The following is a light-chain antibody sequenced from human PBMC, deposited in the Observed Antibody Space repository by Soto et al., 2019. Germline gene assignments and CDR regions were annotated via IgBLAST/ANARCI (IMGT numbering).Light chain of an antibody. Sequence: QSTLNQPASVSGSRGQSIAISCAGTISDVGGYNYVSWYQQHPGKAPKLIIYDVSYRPSGVSNRFSGSKSGNTASLTISGLQAEDEADYFCSSYSRRSTYVFGTGPKVTVL. J-gene: IGLJ1*01. CDR2: DVS. CDR3: SSYSRRSTYV. V-gene: IGLV2-14*03. CDR1: ISDVGGYNY.